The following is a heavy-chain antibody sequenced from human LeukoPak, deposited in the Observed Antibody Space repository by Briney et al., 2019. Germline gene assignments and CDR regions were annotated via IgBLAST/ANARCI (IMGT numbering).Heavy chain of an antibody. CDR2: IWNDGTHH. Sequence: PGGSLRLSCVASGFTFSPYGMHWARQAPGKGLEWVAAIWNDGTHHYYADSVKGRFTISRDNFKSTLYLDMDSLSAEDAAFYFCARDPHPYADSFFDLWGQGTLVTVSS. V-gene: IGHV3-33*01. CDR3: ARDPHPYADSFFDL. CDR1: GFTFSPYG. J-gene: IGHJ4*02. D-gene: IGHD4-17*01.